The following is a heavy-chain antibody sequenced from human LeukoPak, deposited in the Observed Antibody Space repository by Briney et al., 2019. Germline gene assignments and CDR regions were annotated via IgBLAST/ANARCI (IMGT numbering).Heavy chain of an antibody. CDR2: IKEDGSEK. CDR3: ARGSGSSWYFYFDY. Sequence: GGSLRLSCAASGFTFSSYWMSWVRQAPGKGLEWVANIKEDGSEKYYVDSVKGRFTISRDNAKNSVYLQMNSLRAEDTALYYCARGSGSSWYFYFDYWGQGTLVTVSS. V-gene: IGHV3-7*03. CDR1: GFTFSSYW. D-gene: IGHD6-13*01. J-gene: IGHJ4*02.